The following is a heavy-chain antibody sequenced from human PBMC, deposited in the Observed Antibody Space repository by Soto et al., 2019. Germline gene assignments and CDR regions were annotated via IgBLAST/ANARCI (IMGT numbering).Heavy chain of an antibody. CDR1: GFSLTTRGVG. Sequence: QITLKESGPTLVKPTQTLTLTCTFSGFSLTTRGVGVGWIRQPPGKALECLALIYWDDDKRYSPSLQSRLSITKETSKNRVVLTMTNVDPVDTATYYCAHIPNYYQYDWFDPWGQGTLVSVSS. V-gene: IGHV2-5*02. D-gene: IGHD3-16*01. CDR2: IYWDDDK. J-gene: IGHJ5*02. CDR3: AHIPNYYQYDWFDP.